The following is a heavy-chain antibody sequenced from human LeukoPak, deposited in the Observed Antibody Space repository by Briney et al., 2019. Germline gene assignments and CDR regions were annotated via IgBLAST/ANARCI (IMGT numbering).Heavy chain of an antibody. CDR3: ARDTSYTAPQYCSSTSCYPYYYYMDV. D-gene: IGHD2-2*01. CDR2: GDYSGGT. J-gene: IGHJ6*03. V-gene: IGHV4-39*07. Sequence: PSETLSLTCTVSGDSFTSVTDYWAWIRQPPGKGLEWIATGDYSGGTYYNPSLESRVAISADMSKNRISLQLTSVTGADTAVYYCARDTSYTAPQYCSSTSCYPYYYYMDVWGKGTTVTVSS. CDR1: GDSFTSVTDY.